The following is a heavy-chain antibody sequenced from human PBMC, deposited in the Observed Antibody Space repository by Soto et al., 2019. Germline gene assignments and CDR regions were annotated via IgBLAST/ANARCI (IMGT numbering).Heavy chain of an antibody. Sequence: SETLSLTCSVSGVSMRNSYWTWIRQSAGKGLEWIGRISTSGSTNYNPSLNSRLTMSVDTSKNQVSLKLTSVTAADTAVYYCARGGGVPALGDPWGQGTLVTVSS. V-gene: IGHV4-4*07. D-gene: IGHD3-16*01. J-gene: IGHJ5*02. CDR2: ISTSGST. CDR1: GVSMRNSY. CDR3: ARGGGVPALGDP.